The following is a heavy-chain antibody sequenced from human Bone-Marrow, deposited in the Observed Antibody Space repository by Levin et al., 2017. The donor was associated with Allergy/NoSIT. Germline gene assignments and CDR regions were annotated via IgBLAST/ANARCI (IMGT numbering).Heavy chain of an antibody. D-gene: IGHD6-13*01. CDR2: LRSKAYGGTA. J-gene: IGHJ6*02. V-gene: IGHV3-49*04. CDR3: TRDIAAASGRGYYAMDV. Sequence: GGSLRLSCTTSGFTFGDYGMSWVRQAPGKGLEWVGFLRSKAYGGTAEYAASVKGRFIISGDDSKSIAYLQINSLKTEDTAVYYCTRDIAAASGRGYYAMDVWGQGTTVTVSS. CDR1: GFTFGDYG.